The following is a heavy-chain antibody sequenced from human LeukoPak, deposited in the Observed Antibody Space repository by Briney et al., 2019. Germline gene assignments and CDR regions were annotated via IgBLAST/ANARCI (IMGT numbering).Heavy chain of an antibody. J-gene: IGHJ3*02. CDR3: ARDGTPDSRAYDSSGYYYRDAFHI. CDR1: GFTFSSYS. V-gene: IGHV3-21*01. CDR2: ISSSSSYI. D-gene: IGHD3-22*01. Sequence: PGGSLRLSCAASGFTFSSYSMNWVRQAPGKGLEWVSSISSSSSYIYYADSVKGRFTISRDNAKNSLYLQMNSLRAEDTAVYYCARDGTPDSRAYDSSGYYYRDAFHIWGQGTMVTVSS.